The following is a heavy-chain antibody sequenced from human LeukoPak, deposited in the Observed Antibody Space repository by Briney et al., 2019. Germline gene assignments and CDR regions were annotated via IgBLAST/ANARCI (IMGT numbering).Heavy chain of an antibody. D-gene: IGHD3-10*01. CDR2: INHSGSS. J-gene: IGHJ6*03. V-gene: IGHV4-34*01. Sequence: SETLSLTCALSGGSITDYFYNWVRQPPGKGLEWIGEINHSGSSPYNPSLKSRVIISVDTSKNQFSLKLTSVTAADTAVYYCARVGDLFGAHRVRGLPPDYYYMDVWGKGTMVTVSS. CDR1: GGSITDYF. CDR3: ARVGDLFGAHRVRGLPPDYYYMDV.